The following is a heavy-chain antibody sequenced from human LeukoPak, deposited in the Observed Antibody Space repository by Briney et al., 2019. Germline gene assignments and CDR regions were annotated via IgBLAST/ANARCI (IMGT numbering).Heavy chain of an antibody. J-gene: IGHJ4*02. CDR3: AREGPRGNSQFDY. D-gene: IGHD2/OR15-2a*01. Sequence: GGSLRLSCAASGFTFSSYGMHWVRQAPGQGLEWVALIWYDGSNKYYTDSVKGRLTISRDNSKNTLYLQMNSLRAEDTAIYYCAREGPRGNSQFDYWGQGTLVTVSS. CDR2: IWYDGSNK. CDR1: GFTFSSYG. V-gene: IGHV3-33*01.